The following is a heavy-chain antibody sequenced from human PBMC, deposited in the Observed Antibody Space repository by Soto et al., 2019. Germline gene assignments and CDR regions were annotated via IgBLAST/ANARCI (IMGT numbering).Heavy chain of an antibody. CDR2: INAGNGNT. J-gene: IGHJ5*02. CDR3: ARALAIVAVGP. CDR1: GYTFTSYA. Sequence: ASVKGSCKASGYTFTSYAMHWVRQAPGQRLEWMGWINAGNGNTKYSQKFQGRVTITRDTSASTAYMELSSLRSEDTAVYYCARALAIVAVGPWGQETLVTVSS. D-gene: IGHD5-12*01. V-gene: IGHV1-3*01.